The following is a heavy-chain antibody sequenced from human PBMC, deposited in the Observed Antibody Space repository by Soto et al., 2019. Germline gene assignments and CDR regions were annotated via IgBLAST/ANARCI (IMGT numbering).Heavy chain of an antibody. CDR1: GGSINSGGYF. CDR3: ARERAYFDS. Sequence: SETLSLTCTVSGGSINSGGYFWNWIRQYPDKGLEWIGYIHYSGITHYNPSLKSRVAISIDTSKNQFSLMVNSVTAADTAVYYCARERAYFDSWGQGTVVT. CDR2: IHYSGIT. J-gene: IGHJ4*02. V-gene: IGHV4-31*03.